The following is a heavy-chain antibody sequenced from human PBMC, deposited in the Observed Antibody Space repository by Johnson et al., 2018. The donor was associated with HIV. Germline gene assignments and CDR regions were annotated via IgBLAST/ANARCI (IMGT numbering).Heavy chain of an antibody. CDR3: ARDGVYSSPHDAFDI. J-gene: IGHJ3*02. V-gene: IGHV3-7*05. D-gene: IGHD6-13*01. CDR1: GFTFSSYW. CDR2: VNQEGSEK. Sequence: VQLVESGGGLVQPGGSLGLFCSASGFTFSSYWMSWVRQAPGKGLEWVANVNQEGSEKHYVDSVKGRFTISRDNAKNSLFLQVSSLRGDDTAVYYCARDGVYSSPHDAFDIWGQGTMVTVSS.